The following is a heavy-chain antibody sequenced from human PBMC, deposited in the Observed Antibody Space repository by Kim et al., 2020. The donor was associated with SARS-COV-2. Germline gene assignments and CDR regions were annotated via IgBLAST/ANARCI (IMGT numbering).Heavy chain of an antibody. CDR1: GFTFSSYS. V-gene: IGHV3-21*01. J-gene: IGHJ6*02. CDR3: ARDYYDSSGYYYYGMDV. CDR2: ISSSSSYI. D-gene: IGHD3-22*01. Sequence: GGSLRLSCAASGFTFSSYSMNWVRQAPGKGLEWVSSISSSSSYIYYADSVKGRFTISRDNAKNSLYLQMNSLRAEDTAVYYCARDYYDSSGYYYYGMDVWGQGTTVTVSS.